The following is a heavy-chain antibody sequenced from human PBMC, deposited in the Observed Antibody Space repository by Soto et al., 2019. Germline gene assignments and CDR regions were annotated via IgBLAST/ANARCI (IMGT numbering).Heavy chain of an antibody. CDR3: ARTHYYDRSDISFDY. D-gene: IGHD3-22*01. CDR2: IYYSGST. J-gene: IGHJ4*02. V-gene: IGHV4-59*01. CDR1: GGSISSYY. Sequence: PSETLSLTCTVSGGSISSYYWSWIRQPPGKGLEWIGYIYYSGSTNYNPSLKSRVTISVDTSKNQFSLKLSSVTAADTAVYYCARTHYYDRSDISFDYWGQGTLVTVSS.